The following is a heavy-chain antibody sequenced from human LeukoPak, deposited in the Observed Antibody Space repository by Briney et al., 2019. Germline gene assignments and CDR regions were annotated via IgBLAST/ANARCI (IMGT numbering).Heavy chain of an antibody. J-gene: IGHJ4*02. CDR1: GFTFSSYA. CDR3: AKDLRGGPMRYFDY. D-gene: IGHD3-10*01. Sequence: GGSLRLSCAASGFTFSSYAMHWVRQAPGKGLEYVSAISSNGGSTYYANSVKGRFTISRDNSKNTLYLQMGSLRVDDTAVYFCAKDLRGGPMRYFDYWGQGALVTVSA. CDR2: ISSNGGST. V-gene: IGHV3-64*01.